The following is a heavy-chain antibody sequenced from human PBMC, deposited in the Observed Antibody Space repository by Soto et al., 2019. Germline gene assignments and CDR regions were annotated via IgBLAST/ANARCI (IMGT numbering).Heavy chain of an antibody. Sequence: QVQLVQSGAELKRPGASVKVSCKASGYTFTSYAFSWVRQAPGQGLEWMGWISNYNGNTNYAQKLQGRDTMTTDTSTSTAYMELRSLRSDDTAVYFCSRAEGTTSDFDYWGQGTLVTVYS. J-gene: IGHJ4*02. CDR1: GYTFTSYA. V-gene: IGHV1-18*04. CDR2: ISNYNGNT. CDR3: SRAEGTTSDFDY. D-gene: IGHD4-17*01.